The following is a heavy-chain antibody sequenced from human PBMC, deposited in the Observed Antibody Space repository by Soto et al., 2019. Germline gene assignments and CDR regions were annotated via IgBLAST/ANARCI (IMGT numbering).Heavy chain of an antibody. CDR2: IKSKTDGGTT. J-gene: IGHJ4*01. V-gene: IGHV3-15*07. Sequence: PGGSLRLSCAASGFTFSNAWINWVRQAPGKGLEWVGRIKSKTDGGTTDYAAPVKGRFAISRDDSKNMVYLQMNSLKTEDTGIYYCTTVSYSTMIVVRFDDWGHGTLVTVSS. CDR1: GFTFSNAW. CDR3: TTVSYSTMIVVRFDD. D-gene: IGHD3-22*01.